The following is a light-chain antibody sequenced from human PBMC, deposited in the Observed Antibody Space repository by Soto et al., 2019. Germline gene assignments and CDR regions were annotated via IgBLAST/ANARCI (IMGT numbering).Light chain of an antibody. CDR2: DAS. V-gene: IGKV3-11*01. Sequence: EIVLSQSPATLSLSPGERATLSGRASQSVSSYLAWYQQKPGQAPRLLIYDASNRATGIPARFSGSGSGTDFTLTISSLEPEDFAVYYCQQFSSYPLTFGGGTKVDIK. J-gene: IGKJ4*01. CDR1: QSVSSY. CDR3: QQFSSYPLT.